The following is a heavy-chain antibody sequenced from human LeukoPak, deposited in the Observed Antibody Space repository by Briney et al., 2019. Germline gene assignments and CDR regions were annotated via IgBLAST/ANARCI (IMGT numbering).Heavy chain of an antibody. J-gene: IGHJ1*01. CDR1: GFTFDDYA. V-gene: IGHV3-43*02. Sequence: GGSLRLSCAASGFTFDDYAMHWVRQAPGKGLEWVSLISGDGGSTYYADSVKGRFTISRDNSKNSLYLQMNSLRTEDTALYYCAKDSGSPSRMWAAAGTSEYFQHWGRGTLVTVSS. D-gene: IGHD6-13*01. CDR2: ISGDGGST. CDR3: AKDSGSPSRMWAAAGTSEYFQH.